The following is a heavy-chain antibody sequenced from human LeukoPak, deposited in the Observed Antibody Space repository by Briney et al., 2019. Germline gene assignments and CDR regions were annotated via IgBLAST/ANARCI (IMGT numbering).Heavy chain of an antibody. Sequence: GGSLRLSCVGSGFTFNNAWMNWVRQAPGKGLEWVGRIKDMAHGATIDYAAAVKGRFTLSRDDSKNTLYLQMNSLKTEDTAVYYCTARGPDCDSSVAYWGQGTLVTVSS. D-gene: IGHD3-16*01. CDR3: TARGPDCDSSVAY. CDR1: GFTFNNAW. V-gene: IGHV3-15*07. J-gene: IGHJ4*02. CDR2: IKDMAHGATI.